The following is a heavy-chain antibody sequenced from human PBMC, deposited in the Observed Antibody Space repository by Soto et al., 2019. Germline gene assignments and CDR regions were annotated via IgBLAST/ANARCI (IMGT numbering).Heavy chain of an antibody. D-gene: IGHD2-15*01. Sequence: GGSLRLSCAASGFTFSSYAMSWVRQAPGKGLEWVSAISGSGGRLYYADFLKGRFTISRDNSKNTLYLQMNSLRAEDTAVYYCATQRDIVVVVAATPRDAFDIWGQGTMVTVSS. V-gene: IGHV3-23*01. CDR3: ATQRDIVVVVAATPRDAFDI. CDR1: GFTFSSYA. CDR2: ISGSGGRL. J-gene: IGHJ3*02.